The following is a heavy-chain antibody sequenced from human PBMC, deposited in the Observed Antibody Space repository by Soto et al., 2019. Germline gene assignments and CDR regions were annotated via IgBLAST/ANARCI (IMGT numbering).Heavy chain of an antibody. J-gene: IGHJ5*02. CDR3: ARQARRIAVAGARDWLAP. CDR1: SGSISSSNW. Sequence: PSETLSLTCAVSSGSISSSNWWSWVRQPPGKGLEWIGEIYHSGSTNYNPSLKSRVTISVDKSKNQFSLKLSSVTAADTAVYYCARQARRIAVAGARDWLAPWCQGTLVTVSS. CDR2: IYHSGST. D-gene: IGHD6-19*01. V-gene: IGHV4-4*02.